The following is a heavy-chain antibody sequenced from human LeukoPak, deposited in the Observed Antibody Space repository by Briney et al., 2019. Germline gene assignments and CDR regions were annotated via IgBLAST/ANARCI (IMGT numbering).Heavy chain of an antibody. CDR1: GFTFSSYS. D-gene: IGHD2-15*01. V-gene: IGHV3-21*01. J-gene: IGHJ4*02. CDR3: ARDCSGGSCYFAFDY. CDR2: ISSSSSYI. Sequence: GGSLRLSCAASGFTFSSYSMNWDRQAPGKGLEWVSSISSSSSYIYYADSVKGRFTISRDNAKNSLYLQMNSLRAEDTAVYYCARDCSGGSCYFAFDYWGQGTLVTVSS.